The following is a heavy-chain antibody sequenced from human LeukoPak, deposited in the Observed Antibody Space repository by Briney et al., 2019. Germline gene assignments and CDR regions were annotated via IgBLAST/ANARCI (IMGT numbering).Heavy chain of an antibody. J-gene: IGHJ4*02. V-gene: IGHV1-24*01. CDR3: ATDTFQKGRAVAARG. CDR2: FDPEDGET. D-gene: IGHD6-19*01. Sequence: GASVKVSCKVSGYTLTELSMHWVRQAPGKGLEWMGGFDPEDGETIYAQKFQGRVTMTEDTSTDTAYMELSSLRSEDTAVYYCATDTFQKGRAVAARGWGQGTLVTVSS. CDR1: GYTLTELS.